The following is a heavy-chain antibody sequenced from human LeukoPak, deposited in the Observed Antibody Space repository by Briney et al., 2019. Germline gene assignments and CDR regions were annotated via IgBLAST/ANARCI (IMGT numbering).Heavy chain of an antibody. D-gene: IGHD3-16*02. Sequence: SETLSLTCAVYGGSFSGYYWSWIRQLPGKGLEWIGEINHSGSTNYNPSLKSRVTISVDTSKNQFSLKLSSVTAADTAVYYCARGPYDYVWGSYRSFDYWGQGTLVTVSS. CDR1: GGSFSGYY. V-gene: IGHV4-34*01. J-gene: IGHJ4*02. CDR2: INHSGST. CDR3: ARGPYDYVWGSYRSFDY.